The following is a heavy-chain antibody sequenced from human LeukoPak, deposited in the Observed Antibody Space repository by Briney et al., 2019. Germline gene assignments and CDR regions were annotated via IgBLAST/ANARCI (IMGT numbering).Heavy chain of an antibody. Sequence: GGSLRLSCAASGFTFSSYAMSWVRQAPGKGLEWVSGISGSRGTTYYADSVKGWLTISRDNSKNTLYLQMNSLRADDTAVYYCAKERTGGWPFDYWGQGTLVTVSS. CDR2: ISGSRGTT. J-gene: IGHJ4*02. D-gene: IGHD6-19*01. V-gene: IGHV3-23*01. CDR3: AKERTGGWPFDY. CDR1: GFTFSSYA.